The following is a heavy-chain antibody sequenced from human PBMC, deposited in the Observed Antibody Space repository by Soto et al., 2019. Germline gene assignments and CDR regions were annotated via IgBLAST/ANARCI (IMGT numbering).Heavy chain of an antibody. J-gene: IGHJ6*02. Sequence: QGHLVQSGAEVKRPGASVKVSCMASGYTFTGYYMHWVRQVPGQGLEWMGWINPNSGDKDYAQKFQGRVTLTRDKSISTAYMELSSLKSDDTAVYYCARVGYCSDTRCYYGQDYYFFYGMDVWGQGTTVTVS. D-gene: IGHD2-2*01. V-gene: IGHV1-2*02. CDR1: GYTFTGYY. CDR3: ARVGYCSDTRCYYGQDYYFFYGMDV. CDR2: INPNSGDK.